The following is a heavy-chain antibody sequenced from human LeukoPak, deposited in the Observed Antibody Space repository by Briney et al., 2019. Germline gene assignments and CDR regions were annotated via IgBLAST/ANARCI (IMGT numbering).Heavy chain of an antibody. CDR1: GSTFSSFW. CDR3: ATGHSYGYDY. J-gene: IGHJ4*02. CDR2: IKSDGRTT. V-gene: IGHV3-74*01. Sequence: GGSLRLSCAASGSTFSSFWMHWVRQAPGKGLVWVSLIKSDGRTTIYADPVKGRFTISRDNAKNTLYLQMNSLRAEDTAVYYCATGHSYGYDYWGQGTLVTVSS. D-gene: IGHD5-18*01.